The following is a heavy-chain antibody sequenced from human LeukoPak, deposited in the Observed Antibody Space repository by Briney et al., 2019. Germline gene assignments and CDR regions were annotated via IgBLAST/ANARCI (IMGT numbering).Heavy chain of an antibody. J-gene: IGHJ5*02. Sequence: SGPVLVKPTETLTLTCTVSGLTLSNGRMGVSWIRQPPGKALEWLAHIFSNDEKSYSTSLKSRLTISKDTSKNQVVLTMTNMDPVDTATYYCAHRHNWFDPWGQGTLVTVSS. CDR3: AHRHNWFDP. CDR2: IFSNDEK. CDR1: GLTLSNGRMG. V-gene: IGHV2-26*01.